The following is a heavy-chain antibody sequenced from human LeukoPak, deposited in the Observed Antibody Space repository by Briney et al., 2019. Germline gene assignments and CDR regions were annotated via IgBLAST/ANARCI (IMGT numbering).Heavy chain of an antibody. CDR3: ARGIAAAGGFDP. Sequence: PGGSLRLSCAASGFTFSSYSMNWVRHAPGKGLEWVSSISSSSSYIYYADSVKGRFTISRDNAKNSLYLQMNSLRAEDTAVYYCARGIAAAGGFDPWGQGTLVTVSS. V-gene: IGHV3-21*01. J-gene: IGHJ5*02. D-gene: IGHD6-13*01. CDR2: ISSSSSYI. CDR1: GFTFSSYS.